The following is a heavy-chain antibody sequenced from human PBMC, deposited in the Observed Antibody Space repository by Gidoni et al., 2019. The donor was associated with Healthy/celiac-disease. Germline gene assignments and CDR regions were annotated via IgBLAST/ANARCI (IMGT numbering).Heavy chain of an antibody. CDR3: ATALLSVIVGAFDI. CDR2: ISSSSSTI. CDR1: GFTFSSYS. D-gene: IGHD2-21*01. Sequence: EVQLVESGGGLVQPGGSLRLSCAASGFTFSSYSMNWVRQAPGKGLEWVSYISSSSSTIYYADSVKGRFTISRDNAKNSLYLQMNSLRAEDTAVYYCATALLSVIVGAFDIWGQGTMVTVSS. V-gene: IGHV3-48*01. J-gene: IGHJ3*02.